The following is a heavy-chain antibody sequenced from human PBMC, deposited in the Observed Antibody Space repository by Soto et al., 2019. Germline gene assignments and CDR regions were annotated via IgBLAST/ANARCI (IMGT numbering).Heavy chain of an antibody. CDR1: GFTVSSSS. CDR2: IFTDGGT. D-gene: IGHD3-10*01. CDR3: ARDSGGYYASGRWGDV. Sequence: GGSLRLSCAASGFTVSSSSMNWVRQAPGKGLEWVSVIFTDGGTFYGDSVKGRFTISRDKSKNTLYLQMNSLRVEDTAVYFCARDSGGYYASGRWGDVWGQGNTVTVSS. V-gene: IGHV3-53*01. J-gene: IGHJ6*02.